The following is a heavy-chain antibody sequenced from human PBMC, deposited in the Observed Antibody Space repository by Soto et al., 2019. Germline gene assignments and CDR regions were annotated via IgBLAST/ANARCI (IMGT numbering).Heavy chain of an antibody. CDR3: ARPKRSGYDRGDSYYHTMDV. CDR1: GGTSSNFV. D-gene: IGHD3-3*01. Sequence: QMQLVQSGTEVKKSGSSVKVSCKASGGTSSNFVITWVRQVPGQGLEWLGGILPMFGAVKYAQKFQDRLTITADRSTKTAAMELGSLRPEDTDVYYCARPKRSGYDRGDSYYHTMDVWGHGTTVTVS. CDR2: ILPMFGAV. V-gene: IGHV1-69*06. J-gene: IGHJ6*02.